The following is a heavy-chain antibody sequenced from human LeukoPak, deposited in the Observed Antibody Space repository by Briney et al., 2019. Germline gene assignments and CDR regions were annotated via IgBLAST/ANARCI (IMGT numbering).Heavy chain of an antibody. D-gene: IGHD2-2*01. CDR1: GFTFSSYA. CDR3: VRGSACSRTSCFDY. CDR2: ISSNGGST. Sequence: GGSLRLSCSAFGFTFSSYAMHWVRQAPGKGLEYVSAISSNGGSTYYADSVKGRFTISRDNSENTLYLQMSSLRAEDTAVYYCVRGSACSRTSCFDYWGQGTPVTVSS. J-gene: IGHJ4*02. V-gene: IGHV3-64D*06.